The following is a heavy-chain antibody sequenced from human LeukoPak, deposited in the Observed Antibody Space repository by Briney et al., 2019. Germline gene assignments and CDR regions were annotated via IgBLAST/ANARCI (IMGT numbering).Heavy chain of an antibody. Sequence: GGSLRLSCAASGFTFSSYAMSWVRQAPGKGLEWVSGISFSGGTTYYADSVKGRFTISRDNSKNTLYLQMNSLRAEDTAVYYYAKDGQYSSSSPYYFDYWGQGTLVTVSS. D-gene: IGHD6-6*01. CDR2: ISFSGGTT. CDR1: GFTFSSYA. CDR3: AKDGQYSSSSPYYFDY. J-gene: IGHJ4*02. V-gene: IGHV3-23*01.